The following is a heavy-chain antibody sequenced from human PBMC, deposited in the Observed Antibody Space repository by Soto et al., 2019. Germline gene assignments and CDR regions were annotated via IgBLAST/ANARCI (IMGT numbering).Heavy chain of an antibody. V-gene: IGHV4-31*03. D-gene: IGHD6-6*01. CDR1: GGSISSGGYY. J-gene: IGHJ3*02. CDR2: IYYTGNT. Sequence: SETLSLTCTVSGGSISSGGYYWSWIRQHPEKGLEWIGYIYYTGNTYYNASLKSRVTISVDTSNNQFSLKLSSVTAADTAVYYWARVGISSSDAFDIWGQGTTVTVSS. CDR3: ARVGISSSDAFDI.